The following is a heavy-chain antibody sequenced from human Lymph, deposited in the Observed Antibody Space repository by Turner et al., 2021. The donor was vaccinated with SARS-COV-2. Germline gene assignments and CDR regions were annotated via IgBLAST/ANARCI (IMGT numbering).Heavy chain of an antibody. Sequence: QVQLQASGPGLVKPSGTLSLTFAVSGGSISSSNWWSWVRQPPGKGREWIGEIYHSGNTNYNPSLTSRVTFSVDKSKNQFSLKLSSVTAADTAVYYCATKYCSGGSCSYFDYWGQGTLVTVSS. J-gene: IGHJ4*02. V-gene: IGHV4-4*02. D-gene: IGHD2-15*01. CDR3: ATKYCSGGSCSYFDY. CDR1: GGSISSSNW. CDR2: IYHSGNT.